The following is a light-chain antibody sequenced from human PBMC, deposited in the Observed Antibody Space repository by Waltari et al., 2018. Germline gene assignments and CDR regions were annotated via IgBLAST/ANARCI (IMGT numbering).Light chain of an antibody. CDR1: ESVPANY. J-gene: IGKJ1*01. CDR2: GAS. V-gene: IGKV3-20*01. Sequence: ETVVTQSPATLSLSPGERATLSCRATESVPANYLAWYQQKPGQAPRLLISGASSRATGIPDRFSGRGSGTDFTLTIARLEPEDFAVYYCQQYGETPWTFGQGTKVDLK. CDR3: QQYGETPWT.